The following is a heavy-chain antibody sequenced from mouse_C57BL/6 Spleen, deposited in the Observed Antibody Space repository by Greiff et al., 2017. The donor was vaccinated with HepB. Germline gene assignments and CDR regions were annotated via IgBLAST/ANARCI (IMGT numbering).Heavy chain of an antibody. Sequence: VKVEESGPGLVAPSQSLSITCTVSGFSLTSYGVDWVRQPPGKGLEWLGVIWGGGSTNYNSALMSRLSISKDNSKSQVFLKMNSLQTDDTAMYYCAKRNSAYYSNYGAMDYWGQGTSVTVSS. CDR2: IWGGGST. CDR1: GFSLTSYG. J-gene: IGHJ4*01. CDR3: AKRNSAYYSNYGAMDY. D-gene: IGHD2-5*01. V-gene: IGHV2-9*01.